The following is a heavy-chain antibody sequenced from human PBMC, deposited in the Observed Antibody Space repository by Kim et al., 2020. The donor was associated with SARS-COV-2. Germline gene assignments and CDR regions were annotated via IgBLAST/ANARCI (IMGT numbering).Heavy chain of an antibody. Sequence: GSLRLSCAASGFTFSSYGMHWVRQAPGKGLEWVAVIWYDGSNKYYADSVKGRFTISRDNSKNTLYLQMNSLRAEDTAVYYCAREGGYSYGSFDYWGQGTLVTVSS. CDR2: IWYDGSNK. V-gene: IGHV3-33*01. D-gene: IGHD5-18*01. CDR1: GFTFSSYG. CDR3: AREGGYSYGSFDY. J-gene: IGHJ4*02.